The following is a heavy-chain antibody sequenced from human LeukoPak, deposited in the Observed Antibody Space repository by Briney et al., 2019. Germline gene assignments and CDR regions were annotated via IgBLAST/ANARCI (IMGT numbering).Heavy chain of an antibody. CDR3: ARLTGTTIAFDI. J-gene: IGHJ3*02. CDR2: ISSSSYI. D-gene: IGHD1-7*01. CDR1: GFTFSSYS. V-gene: IGHV3-21*01. Sequence: PGGSLRLSCAASGFTFSSYSMNWVRQAPGKGLEWVSSISSSSYIYYADSVKGRFTISRDNAKNSLYLQMNSLRAEDTAVYYCARLTGTTIAFDIWGQGTMVTVSS.